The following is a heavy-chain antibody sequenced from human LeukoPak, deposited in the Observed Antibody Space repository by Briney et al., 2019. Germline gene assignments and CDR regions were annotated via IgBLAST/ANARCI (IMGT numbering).Heavy chain of an antibody. Sequence: SETLSLTCTVSGGSISSGDYYWSWIRQPPGKGLEWIGYIYYSGSTYYNPSLKSRVTISVDTSKNQFSLKLSSVTAADTAVYYCARGHWYYGSGSYYNRLYYFDYWGQGTLVTVSS. CDR3: ARGHWYYGSGSYYNRLYYFDY. J-gene: IGHJ4*02. V-gene: IGHV4-30-4*01. D-gene: IGHD3-10*01. CDR2: IYYSGST. CDR1: GGSISSGDYY.